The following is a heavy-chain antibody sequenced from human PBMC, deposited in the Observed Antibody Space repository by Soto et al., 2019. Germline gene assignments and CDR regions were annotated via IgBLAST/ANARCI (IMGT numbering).Heavy chain of an antibody. J-gene: IGHJ4*02. Sequence: QLQLQESGSGLVKPSQTLSLTCAVSGGSISSGGYSWSWIRQPPGKGLEWIGYMYHSGSTYYNPSLXSXXTISIDRSKNQFSLKLSSVTAADTAVYSCARVPDYWGQGILVTVSS. CDR3: ARVPDY. CDR2: MYHSGST. V-gene: IGHV4-30-2*01. CDR1: GGSISSGGYS. D-gene: IGHD2-2*01.